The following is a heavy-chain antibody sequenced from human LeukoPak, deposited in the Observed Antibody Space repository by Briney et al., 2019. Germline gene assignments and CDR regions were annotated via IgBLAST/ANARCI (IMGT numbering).Heavy chain of an antibody. J-gene: IGHJ3*02. CDR2: ISWNSGSI. V-gene: IGHV3-9*03. Sequence: PGGSLRLSCAASGFTFDDYAMHWVRQAPGKGLEWVSGISWNSGSIGYADSVKGRFTISRDSAKNSLYLQMNSLRAEDMALYYCAKDIYGDYWSSAFDIWGQGTMVTVSS. CDR1: GFTFDDYA. CDR3: AKDIYGDYWSSAFDI. D-gene: IGHD4-17*01.